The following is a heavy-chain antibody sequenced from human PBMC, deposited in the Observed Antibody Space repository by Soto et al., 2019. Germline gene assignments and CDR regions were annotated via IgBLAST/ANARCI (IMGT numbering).Heavy chain of an antibody. CDR3: ASVGYSYGYRYYYYGMDV. V-gene: IGHV4-59*01. CDR1: GGSISSYY. CDR2: IYYSGST. D-gene: IGHD5-18*01. Sequence: KTSETLSLTCTVSGGSISSYYWSWIRQPPGKGLEWIGYIYYSGSTNYNPSLKSRVTISVDTSKNQFSLKLSSVTAADTAVYYCASVGYSYGYRYYYYGMDVWGQGTTVTVS. J-gene: IGHJ6*02.